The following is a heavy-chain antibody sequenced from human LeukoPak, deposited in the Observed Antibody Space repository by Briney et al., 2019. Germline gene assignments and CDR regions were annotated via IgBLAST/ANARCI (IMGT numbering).Heavy chain of an antibody. CDR1: GYGFSDYW. Sequence: GESLKISCKVYGYGFSDYWIGWVRQIPGKGLEWMGIIYPGDFDTRYSQSFQGQVTISVDKSITTAYVQWSSLKASDTAIYYCARGPHDEYCIGGSCYGGFDYWGQGTLVTVSS. V-gene: IGHV5-51*01. CDR3: ARGPHDEYCIGGSCYGGFDY. D-gene: IGHD2-15*01. J-gene: IGHJ4*02. CDR2: IYPGDFDT.